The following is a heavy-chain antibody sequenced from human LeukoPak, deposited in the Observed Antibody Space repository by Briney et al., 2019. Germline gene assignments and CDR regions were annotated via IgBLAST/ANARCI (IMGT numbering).Heavy chain of an antibody. Sequence: ASVKVSCKASGYTFTDYYMHWVRQAPGQGLEWMGWINANSGGTKYAQKFQGRVTMTRDTSISTAYMELSRLRSDDTAVYYCARGIGQQLVRPVNWGQGTLVTVSS. CDR3: ARGIGQQLVRPVN. CDR1: GYTFTDYY. D-gene: IGHD6-13*01. J-gene: IGHJ4*02. V-gene: IGHV1-2*02. CDR2: INANSGGT.